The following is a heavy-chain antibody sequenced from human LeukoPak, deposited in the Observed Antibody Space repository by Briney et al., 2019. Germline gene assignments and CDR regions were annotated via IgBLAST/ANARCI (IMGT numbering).Heavy chain of an antibody. D-gene: IGHD6-19*01. CDR1: GYTFTSYA. J-gene: IGHJ4*02. CDR3: ARDKVGSGWYDY. Sequence: ASVKVSCKASGYTFTSYAMHWVRQAPGQRVEWMGWINAGNGNTKYSQKFQGRVTITRDTSASTAYMELSSLRSEDTAVYYCARDKVGSGWYDYWGQGTLVTVSS. CDR2: INAGNGNT. V-gene: IGHV1-3*01.